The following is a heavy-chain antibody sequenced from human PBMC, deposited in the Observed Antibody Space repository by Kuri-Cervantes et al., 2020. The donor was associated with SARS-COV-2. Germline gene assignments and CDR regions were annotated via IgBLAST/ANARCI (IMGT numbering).Heavy chain of an antibody. V-gene: IGHV3-7*01. D-gene: IGHD3-22*01. J-gene: IGHJ4*02. CDR2: IKQDGSER. Sequence: GSLRLSCAASGFTFSSYAMSWVRQAPGKGLEWVANIKQDGSERFYVDSVKGRFTISRDNAKNSLYLQMDSLRVEDTAVYYCARDADSSPWYAYWGQGALVTVSS. CDR3: ARDADSSPWYAY. CDR1: GFTFSSYA.